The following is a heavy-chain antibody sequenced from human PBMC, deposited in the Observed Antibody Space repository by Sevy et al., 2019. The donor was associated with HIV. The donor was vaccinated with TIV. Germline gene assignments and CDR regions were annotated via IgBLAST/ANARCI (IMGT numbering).Heavy chain of an antibody. CDR1: GYTFTSYG. D-gene: IGHD3-10*01. V-gene: IGHV1-18*01. CDR3: ARVELLWFGELSGIASYFDY. Sequence: ASVKVSCKASGYTFTSYGISWVRQAPGQGLEWMGWISAYNGNTNYAQKLQGRVTMTTDTSTSTAYMELRSLRSDDTAVYYCARVELLWFGELSGIASYFDYWGQGTLVTVSS. CDR2: ISAYNGNT. J-gene: IGHJ4*02.